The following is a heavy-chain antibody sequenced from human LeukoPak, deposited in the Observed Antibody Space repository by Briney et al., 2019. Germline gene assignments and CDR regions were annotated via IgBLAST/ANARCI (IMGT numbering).Heavy chain of an antibody. D-gene: IGHD5-24*01. Sequence: SETLSLTCTVSGGSISSYYWSWIRQPPGKGLEWIDYIYYSGNTNYNPSLKIRVTISVDTSKNQFSLKLSSVTAADTAMYYCARSRDGYLFDYWGQGTLVTVSS. CDR3: ARSRDGYLFDY. CDR1: GGSISSYY. CDR2: IYYSGNT. V-gene: IGHV4-59*01. J-gene: IGHJ4*02.